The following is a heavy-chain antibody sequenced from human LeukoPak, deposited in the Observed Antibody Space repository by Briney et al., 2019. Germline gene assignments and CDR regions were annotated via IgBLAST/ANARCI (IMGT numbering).Heavy chain of an antibody. CDR3: AREDWNYYYNYIDV. CDR2: FYYSGST. Sequence: SETLSLTCTVSGGSISSSGYYWGWIRQSPGKGLEWIGTFYYSGSTYYNASLKSRVTISVDTSKNQFSLQVSSVTAADTAVYYCAREDWNYYYNYIDVWGKGTTVTVSS. V-gene: IGHV4-39*01. J-gene: IGHJ6*03. D-gene: IGHD3/OR15-3a*01. CDR1: GGSISSSGYY.